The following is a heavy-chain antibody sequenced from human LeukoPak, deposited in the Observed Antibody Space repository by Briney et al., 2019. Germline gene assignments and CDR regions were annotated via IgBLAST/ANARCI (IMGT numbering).Heavy chain of an antibody. CDR1: GFTFSSFE. CDR3: AKTGYSSGWYRIWDY. Sequence: PGGSLRLSSAASGFTFSSFEMSWVRQAPGKGLEWVSAISGSGGSAYYADSVKGRFTISRDNSRNSLSLQMNSLRAEDTALYYCAKTGYSSGWYRIWDYWGQGTLVTVSS. CDR2: ISGSGGSA. V-gene: IGHV3-23*01. J-gene: IGHJ4*02. D-gene: IGHD6-19*01.